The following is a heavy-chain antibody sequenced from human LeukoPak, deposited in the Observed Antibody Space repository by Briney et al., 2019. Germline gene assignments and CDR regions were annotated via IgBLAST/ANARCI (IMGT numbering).Heavy chain of an antibody. Sequence: PSETLSLTCTVSGGSISSSSYYWGWIRQPPGKGLEWIGSIYYSGSTYYNPSLKSRVTISVDTSKNQFSLKLSSVTAADTAVYYCARDLPDPRYCSSTSCYAEDAFDIWGKGTMVTVSS. V-gene: IGHV4-39*07. CDR2: IYYSGST. J-gene: IGHJ3*02. CDR1: GGSISSSSYY. CDR3: ARDLPDPRYCSSTSCYAEDAFDI. D-gene: IGHD2-2*01.